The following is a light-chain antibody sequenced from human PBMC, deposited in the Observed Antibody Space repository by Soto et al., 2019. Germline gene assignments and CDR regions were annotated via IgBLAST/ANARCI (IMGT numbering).Light chain of an antibody. CDR3: QQYSTYTPRT. CDR1: QSISSW. V-gene: IGKV1-5*01. CDR2: DAS. Sequence: DIQMTQSPSTLSASVGDRVTSTCRASQSISSWLAWYQQKPGKAPKLLIYDASSLESGVPSRFSGSGSGTEFTLTISSLQPDDFATYYCQQYSTYTPRTFGQGTKVDIK. J-gene: IGKJ1*01.